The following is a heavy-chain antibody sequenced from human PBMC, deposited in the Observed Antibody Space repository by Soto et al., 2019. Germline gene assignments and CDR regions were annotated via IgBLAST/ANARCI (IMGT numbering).Heavy chain of an antibody. Sequence: PGGSLRLSCAASGFTFDDYGMSWVRQAPGKGLEWVSGINWNGGSTGYADSVKGRFTISRDNAKNSLYLQMNSLRAEDTALYYCARAPSYYDILTGYYNVMDYYYGMDVWGQGTTVTVSS. CDR2: INWNGGST. V-gene: IGHV3-20*04. CDR3: ARAPSYYDILTGYYNVMDYYYGMDV. D-gene: IGHD3-9*01. CDR1: GFTFDDYG. J-gene: IGHJ6*02.